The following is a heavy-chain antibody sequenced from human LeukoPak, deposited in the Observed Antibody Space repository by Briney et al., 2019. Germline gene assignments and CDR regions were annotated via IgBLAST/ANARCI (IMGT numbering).Heavy chain of an antibody. V-gene: IGHV1-69*13. CDR3: ARDWRPPYDYVWGSYRPRNWFDP. CDR1: GGTFSSYA. D-gene: IGHD3-16*02. Sequence: SVKVSCRASGGTFSSYAISWVRQAPGQGLEWMGGIIPIFGTANYAQKFQGRVTITADESTSTAYMELSSLRSEDTAVYYCARDWRPPYDYVWGSYRPRNWFDPWGQGTLVTVSS. CDR2: IIPIFGTA. J-gene: IGHJ5*02.